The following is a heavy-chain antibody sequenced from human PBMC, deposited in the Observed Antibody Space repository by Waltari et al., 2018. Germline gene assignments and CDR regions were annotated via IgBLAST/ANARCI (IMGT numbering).Heavy chain of an antibody. CDR2: FPYNGNT. J-gene: IGHJ4*02. Sequence: QLQLQESGPGLVKPAETLSLPCSASSGSIRRTSSIWGWIRQPPGKGLEWIGSFPYNGNTYYNPSLKSRVTISVDTSKNQFSLQLTSVTAADTAMYYCARPGRVGGGSLMGLDYWGQGTLVTVSS. CDR1: SGSIRRTSSI. D-gene: IGHD2-15*01. CDR3: ARPGRVGGGSLMGLDY. V-gene: IGHV4-39*01.